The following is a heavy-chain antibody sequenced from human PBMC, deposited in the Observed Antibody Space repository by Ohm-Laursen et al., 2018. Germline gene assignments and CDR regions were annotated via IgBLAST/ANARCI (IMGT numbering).Heavy chain of an antibody. Sequence: GTLSLTCTVSGGSISSYYWSWIRQPAGKGLEWIGRIYTSGSTNYNPSLKSRVTMSVDTSTNQCSLKLSSVNAADTAVYYCARSRGYDYGDDGTLGYWGQGTLVTVSS. D-gene: IGHD4-17*01. CDR3: ARSRGYDYGDDGTLGY. CDR1: GGSISSYY. CDR2: IYTSGST. V-gene: IGHV4-4*07. J-gene: IGHJ4*02.